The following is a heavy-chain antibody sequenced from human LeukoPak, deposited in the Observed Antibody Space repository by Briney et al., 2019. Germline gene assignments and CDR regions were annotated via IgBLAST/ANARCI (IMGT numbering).Heavy chain of an antibody. D-gene: IGHD2-15*01. J-gene: IGHJ3*02. CDR1: GFTFSSYG. V-gene: IGHV3-30*02. CDR2: IRYDGSNK. Sequence: GGSLRLSCAASGFTFSSYGMHWVRQAPGKGLEWVAFIRYDGSNKYYADSVKGRFTISRDNSKNTLYLQMNSLRAEDTAVYYCAKDERYCSGGSCRKSAFDIWGQGTMVTVSS. CDR3: AKDERYCSGGSCRKSAFDI.